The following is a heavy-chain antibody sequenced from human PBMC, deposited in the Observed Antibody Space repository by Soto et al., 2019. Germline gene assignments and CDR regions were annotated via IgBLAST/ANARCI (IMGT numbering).Heavy chain of an antibody. V-gene: IGHV4-4*02. J-gene: IGHJ5*02. CDR1: GGSISSSNW. CDR2: IYYSGST. D-gene: IGHD4-17*01. CDR3: ARRGDYGAFQNWFDP. Sequence: SETLSLTCAVSGGSISSSNWWSWVRQPPGKGLEWIGEIYYSGSTYYNPSLKSRVTISVDTSKNQFSLKLSSVTAADTAVYYCARRGDYGAFQNWFDPWGQGTLVTVSS.